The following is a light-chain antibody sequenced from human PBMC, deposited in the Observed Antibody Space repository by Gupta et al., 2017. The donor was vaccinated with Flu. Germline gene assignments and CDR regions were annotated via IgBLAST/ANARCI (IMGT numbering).Light chain of an antibody. J-gene: IGLJ2*01. CDR2: EVN. Sequence: SALTQPASVSGSPGQSITLSCTGTSGDVGSYNLVSWYQQHPGKAPKLMIYEVNNRPSGVSNRFSGSKSGNTASLTISGLQAEDEADYYCCSYANSSTVFGGGTKLSVL. V-gene: IGLV2-23*02. CDR1: SGDVGSYNL. CDR3: CSYANSSTV.